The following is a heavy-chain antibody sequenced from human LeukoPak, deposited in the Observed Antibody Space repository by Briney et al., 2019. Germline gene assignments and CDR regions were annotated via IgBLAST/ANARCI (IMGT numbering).Heavy chain of an antibody. Sequence: ASVKVSCKASGYTFTSYDVNWVRQATGQGLEWMGWVSPNSANTAYAQKFQGRVTMTRNTSISTAYMELSSLRSEDTAVYYCARFPGSGWYGNIDYWGQGTLVTVSS. CDR2: VSPNSANT. V-gene: IGHV1-8*01. J-gene: IGHJ4*02. CDR1: GYTFTSYD. D-gene: IGHD6-19*01. CDR3: ARFPGSGWYGNIDY.